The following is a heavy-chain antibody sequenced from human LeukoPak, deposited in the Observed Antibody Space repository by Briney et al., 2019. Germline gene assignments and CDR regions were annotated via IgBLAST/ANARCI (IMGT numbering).Heavy chain of an antibody. J-gene: IGHJ4*02. V-gene: IGHV3-23*01. Sequence: GGSLRLSCAASGFTFSTYVMSWVRQAPGKGLEWVSTISGSGSSTYYADSVKGRFTISRDNAKNSLYLQMNSLRAEDTAVYYCARGTGELDYWGQGTLVTVSS. CDR2: ISGSGSST. CDR1: GFTFSTYV. CDR3: ARGTGELDY.